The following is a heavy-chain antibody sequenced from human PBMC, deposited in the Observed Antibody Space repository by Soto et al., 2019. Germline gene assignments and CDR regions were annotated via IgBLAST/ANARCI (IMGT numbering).Heavy chain of an antibody. CDR2: ISGSGGST. J-gene: IGHJ5*02. Sequence: GGSLRLSCAASGFTFSSYAMSWVRQAPGKGLEWVSAISGSGGSTYYADSVKGRFTISRDNSKNTLYLQMNSRRAEDTAVYYCAKNEYSSGWASYNWFDPWGQGTLVTVSS. D-gene: IGHD6-19*01. CDR3: AKNEYSSGWASYNWFDP. V-gene: IGHV3-23*01. CDR1: GFTFSSYA.